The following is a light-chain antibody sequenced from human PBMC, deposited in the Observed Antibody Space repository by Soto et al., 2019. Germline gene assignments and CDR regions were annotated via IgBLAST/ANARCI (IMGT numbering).Light chain of an antibody. J-gene: IGLJ3*02. Sequence: QSVLTQPPSVSGTPGQTVTISCSGGTSNIGTNYVYWFQHLPGTAPKLLIYQNDQRPSGVPERFSGSKSGTLASLAINGLRPEDEADYYCAGWDESLSGVFGGGTKLTVL. CDR2: QND. CDR3: AGWDESLSGV. CDR1: TSNIGTNY. V-gene: IGLV1-47*01.